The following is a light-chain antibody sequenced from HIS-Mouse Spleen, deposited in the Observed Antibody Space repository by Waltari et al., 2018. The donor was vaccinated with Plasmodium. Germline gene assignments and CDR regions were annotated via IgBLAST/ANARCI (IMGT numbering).Light chain of an antibody. CDR1: SSDVGGYNY. V-gene: IGLV2-14*03. J-gene: IGLJ1*01. Sequence: QSALTQPASVSGSPGQSITISCPGPSSDVGGYNYVSWYQQHPGKAPKLIIYDVSNRPSGVSNRFSGSKSGNTASLTISGLQAEDEADYYCCSYAGSSTLNYVFGTGTKVTVL. CDR3: CSYAGSSTLNYV. CDR2: DVS.